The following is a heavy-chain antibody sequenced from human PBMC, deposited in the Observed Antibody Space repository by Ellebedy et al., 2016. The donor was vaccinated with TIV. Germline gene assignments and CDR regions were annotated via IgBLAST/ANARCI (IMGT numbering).Heavy chain of an antibody. CDR1: GGSISTYY. CDR2: ISGSGGST. Sequence: ETLSLTCTVSGGSISTYYWSWVRQAPGKGLEWVSAISGSGGSTYYADSVKGRLTISRDNSKNTLYLQMNSLRAEDTAVYYCAKRAGGTYYYDSSGYYGGWGQGTLVTVSS. CDR3: AKRAGGTYYYDSSGYYGG. J-gene: IGHJ4*02. D-gene: IGHD3-22*01. V-gene: IGHV3-23*01.